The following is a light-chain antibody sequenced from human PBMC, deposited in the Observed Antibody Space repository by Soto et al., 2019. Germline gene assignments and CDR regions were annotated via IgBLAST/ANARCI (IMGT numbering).Light chain of an antibody. CDR3: QQYGSSLYT. CDR1: QSVSSSY. Sequence: EIVLTQSPGTLSLSPGERATLSCRASQSVSSSYLAWYQQKPGQAPRILIYGASSRATGITDRFSGSGSGTDFTLTISRLEPEDFAVYYCQQYGSSLYTFGKGTKLEIK. V-gene: IGKV3-20*01. J-gene: IGKJ2*01. CDR2: GAS.